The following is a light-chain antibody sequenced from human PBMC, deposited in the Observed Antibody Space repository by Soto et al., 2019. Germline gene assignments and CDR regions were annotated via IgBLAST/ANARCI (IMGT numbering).Light chain of an antibody. V-gene: IGKV3-15*01. CDR1: QSVRSN. CDR2: DAS. J-gene: IGKJ4*01. CDR3: QQYNEWPLT. Sequence: EIVMTQSPATLSVSPGERDTLSRRARQSVRSNLAWYQQINGQAPRVIIYDASTGATGIPARFSGSGYGTEFNLTISSLQPEDFAVYYCQQYNEWPLTFGGGTKVDIK.